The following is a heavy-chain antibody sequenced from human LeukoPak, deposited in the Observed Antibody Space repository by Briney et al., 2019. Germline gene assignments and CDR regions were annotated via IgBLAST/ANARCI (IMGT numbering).Heavy chain of an antibody. CDR3: ARAYYDSSGSQTDY. V-gene: IGHV4-4*07. CDR2: IYTSGST. D-gene: IGHD3-22*01. CDR1: GGSISSYY. Sequence: SETLSLTCTVSGGSISSYYWSWIRQPAGKGLEWIGRIYTSGSTNYNPSLKSRVTISVDTSKNQFSLKLSSVTAADTAVYYCARAYYDSSGSQTDYWGQGTLVTVSS. J-gene: IGHJ4*02.